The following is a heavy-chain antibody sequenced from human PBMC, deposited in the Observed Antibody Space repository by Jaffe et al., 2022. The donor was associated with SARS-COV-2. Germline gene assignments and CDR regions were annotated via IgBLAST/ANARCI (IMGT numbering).Heavy chain of an antibody. CDR1: GFTFISYG. CDR2: VSYGGGNA. D-gene: IGHD6-6*01. Sequence: QVQLVESGGGVVQPGRSLRLSCAASGFTFISYGMHWVRQAPGKGLEWVAVVSYGGGNAYYADSVKGRFTISRDNSKNTLYLQMNSLRVEDTAVYYCATLRASIAGRPGFSGMDVWGQGTTVTVSS. V-gene: IGHV3-30*03. CDR3: ATLRASIAGRPGFSGMDV. J-gene: IGHJ6*02.